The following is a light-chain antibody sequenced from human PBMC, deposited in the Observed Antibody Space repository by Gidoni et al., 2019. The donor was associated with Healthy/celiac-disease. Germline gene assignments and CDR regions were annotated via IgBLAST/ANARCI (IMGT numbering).Light chain of an antibody. CDR2: GAS. CDR3: QQYGSSLMHT. J-gene: IGKJ2*01. Sequence: EIVLTQSPGTLSLSPGERATLPCRASQSVSSSYLAWYQQKPGQAPRLLSYGASSRATGIPDRFSGSVSGTDFTPTISRLEPEDVAVYYCQQYGSSLMHTFGQGTKLEIK. CDR1: QSVSSSY. V-gene: IGKV3-20*01.